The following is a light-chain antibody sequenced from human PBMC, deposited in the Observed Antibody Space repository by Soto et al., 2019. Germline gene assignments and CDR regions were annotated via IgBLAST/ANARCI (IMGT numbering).Light chain of an antibody. V-gene: IGKV3-20*01. CDR3: QQYDGSPLT. J-gene: IGKJ3*01. CDR1: QSLSINS. Sequence: EIVLTQSPGTLSLSPGEIATLSCRASQSLSINSLAWYQQKPGQSPRLLVYGASTRDTGIPDRFRGSGSGTDFALTISSLEPEDFAMYYCQQYDGSPLTFGPGTKVDIK. CDR2: GAS.